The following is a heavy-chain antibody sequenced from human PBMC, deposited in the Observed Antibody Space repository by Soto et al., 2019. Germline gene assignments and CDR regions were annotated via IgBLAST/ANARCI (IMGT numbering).Heavy chain of an antibody. CDR1: GYTFNTYG. D-gene: IGHD3-3*01. CDR3: ARDTIEFWTTYWFDP. CDR2: ISAYDGKT. J-gene: IGHJ5*02. V-gene: IGHV1-18*01. Sequence: ASVKVACKTSGYTFNTYGINWVRQAPGQGLELMGWISAYDGKTTYAEKFQGRVTLTTDTSTNTAYMELRSLRSDDTAIYYCARDTIEFWTTYWFDPWAQGTPLPVSS.